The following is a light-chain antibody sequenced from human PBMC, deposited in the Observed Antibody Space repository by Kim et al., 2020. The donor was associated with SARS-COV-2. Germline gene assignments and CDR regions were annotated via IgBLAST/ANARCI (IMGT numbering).Light chain of an antibody. J-gene: IGLJ3*02. CDR3: QVWDSSTDHWV. V-gene: IGLV3-21*04. CDR2: YNS. CDR1: NIGSDS. Sequence: SYELTQPPSVSVAPGKTASLTCGGDNIGSDSVHWYQQKPGQAPVLVIYYNSARPSGIPERFSGSNSGNTATLTISRVEAGDEADFYCQVWDSSTDHWVLGGGTQWTV.